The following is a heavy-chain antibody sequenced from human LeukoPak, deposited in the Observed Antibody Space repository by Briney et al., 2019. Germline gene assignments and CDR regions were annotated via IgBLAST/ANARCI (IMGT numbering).Heavy chain of an antibody. D-gene: IGHD3-10*01. J-gene: IGHJ4*02. CDR3: ASGGSGSYLLDY. Sequence: SQTLSLTCTVSGGSISSGSYYWSWIRQPAGKGLKWIGRIYTSGSTNYNPSLKSRVTISVDTSKNQFSLKLSSVTAADTAVYYCASGGSGSYLLDYWGQGTLVTVSS. V-gene: IGHV4-61*02. CDR1: GGSISSGSYY. CDR2: IYTSGST.